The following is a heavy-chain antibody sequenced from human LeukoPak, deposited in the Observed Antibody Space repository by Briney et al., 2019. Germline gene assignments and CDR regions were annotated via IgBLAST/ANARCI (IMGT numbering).Heavy chain of an antibody. D-gene: IGHD3-3*01. V-gene: IGHV1-8*03. Sequence: ASVKVSCKASGYTFTSYDINWVRQATGQGLEWMEWMNPNSGNTGYAQKFQGRVTITRNTSISTAYMELSSLRSEDTAVYYCARGQNVLRFLEWLRKSYYYYYYMDVWGKGTTVTVSS. CDR2: MNPNSGNT. J-gene: IGHJ6*03. CDR1: GYTFTSYD. CDR3: ARGQNVLRFLEWLRKSYYYYYYMDV.